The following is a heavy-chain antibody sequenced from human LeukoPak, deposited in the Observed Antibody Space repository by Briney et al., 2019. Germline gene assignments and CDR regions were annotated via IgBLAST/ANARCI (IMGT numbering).Heavy chain of an antibody. CDR2: INPNSGGT. CDR3: ARDLSLAVPVQGY. J-gene: IGHJ4*02. D-gene: IGHD6-19*01. CDR1: GYTFTGYY. Sequence: ASVKVFCKASGYTFTGYYMHWVRQAPGQGLEWMGWINPNSGGTNYAQKFQGRVTMTGDTSISTAYMELSRLRSDDTAVYYCARDLSLAVPVQGYWGQGTLVTVSS. V-gene: IGHV1-2*02.